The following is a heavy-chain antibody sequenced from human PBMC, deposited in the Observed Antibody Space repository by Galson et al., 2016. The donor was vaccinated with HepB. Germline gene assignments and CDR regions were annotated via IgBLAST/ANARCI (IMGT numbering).Heavy chain of an antibody. D-gene: IGHD1/OR15-1a*01. CDR1: GFTFSSYS. J-gene: IGHJ6*02. CDR2: IISSSSTI. V-gene: IGHV3-48*02. Sequence: SLRLSCAASGFTFSSYSMNWVRQAPGKGLEWVSYIISSSSTIYYADSVKGRFTVSRDNAKNSLYLQMNSLRDEDTAVYYCARRTGTVVGGDYGMDVWGQGTTVTVSS. CDR3: ARRTGTVVGGDYGMDV.